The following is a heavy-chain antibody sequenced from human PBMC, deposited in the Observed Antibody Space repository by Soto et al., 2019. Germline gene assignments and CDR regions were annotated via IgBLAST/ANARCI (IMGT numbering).Heavy chain of an antibody. CDR3: TVTGYSSGWYS. CDR1: GLTFGDYA. D-gene: IGHD6-19*01. V-gene: IGHV3-49*03. Sequence: GGSQRLSSTAAGLTFGDYAMSWFRQAPGKGLEWVGFIRSKAYGGTTEYAASVKGRFTISRDDSKSIAYLQMNSLKTEDTAVYYCTVTGYSSGWYSWGQGTLVTVSS. CDR2: IRSKAYGGTT. J-gene: IGHJ4*02.